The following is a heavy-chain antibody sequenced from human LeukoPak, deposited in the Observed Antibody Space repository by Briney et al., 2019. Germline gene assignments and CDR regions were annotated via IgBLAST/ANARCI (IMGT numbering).Heavy chain of an antibody. V-gene: IGHV3-30*03. Sequence: GGSLRLSCAASGFTFSSYGMHWVRQAPGKGLEWVAVISFDGSNKYYADSVKGRFTISRDNSKNTLYLQMNSLRVEDTAVYYCATWGMRGLTGYFDYWGQGTLVTVSS. D-gene: IGHD2-8*01. J-gene: IGHJ4*02. CDR3: ATWGMRGLTGYFDY. CDR1: GFTFSSYG. CDR2: ISFDGSNK.